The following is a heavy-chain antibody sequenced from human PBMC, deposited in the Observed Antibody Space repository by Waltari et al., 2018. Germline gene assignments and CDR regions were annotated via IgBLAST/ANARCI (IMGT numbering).Heavy chain of an antibody. CDR3: ARDNGLSFDY. CDR2: VNNEEGDT. Sequence: EVQLVESGGGLVQPGGSLRLSCAASGFTLSSYWMHWVRQAPGKGLVWDAGVNNEEGDTTYADSVKGRFTIARDNAKNTLYLEMNSLRAEDTAVYYCARDNGLSFDYWGQGTLVTVSS. D-gene: IGHD3-16*01. CDR1: GFTLSSYW. V-gene: IGHV3-74*03. J-gene: IGHJ4*02.